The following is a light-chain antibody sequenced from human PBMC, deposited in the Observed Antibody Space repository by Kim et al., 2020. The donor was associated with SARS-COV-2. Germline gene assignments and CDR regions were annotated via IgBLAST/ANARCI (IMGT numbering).Light chain of an antibody. CDR3: SSYAGSNSVV. Sequence: GQSGTISCTGTSSDVGGYNYGAWYQQHPGKAPKLMIYEVSKRPSGVPDRFSGSKSGNTASLTVSGLQAEDEADYYCSSYAGSNSVVFGGGTQLTVL. CDR1: SSDVGGYNY. CDR2: EVS. J-gene: IGLJ2*01. V-gene: IGLV2-8*01.